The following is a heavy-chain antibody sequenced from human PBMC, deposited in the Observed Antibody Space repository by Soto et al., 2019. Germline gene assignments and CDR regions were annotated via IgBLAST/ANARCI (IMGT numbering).Heavy chain of an antibody. J-gene: IGHJ4*02. CDR1: GYTFTGYY. D-gene: IGHD6-19*01. CDR2: INPNSGGT. CDR3: AREPFARPSSSCYIRIAVAGTPRPEYYFDY. V-gene: IGHV1-2*02. Sequence: EASVKVSCKASGYTFTGYYMHWVRQAPGQGLEWMGWINPNSGGTNYAQKFQGRVTMTRDTSISTAYMELSRLRSDDTAVYYCAREPFARPSSSCYIRIAVAGTPRPEYYFDYWGQGTLLTVSS.